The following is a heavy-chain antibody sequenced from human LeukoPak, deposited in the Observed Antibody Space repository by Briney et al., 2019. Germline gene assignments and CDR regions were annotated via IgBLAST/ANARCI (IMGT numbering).Heavy chain of an antibody. CDR1: GFTFSSYG. CDR2: ISYDGSNK. J-gene: IGHJ3*02. D-gene: IGHD6-19*01. CDR3: AKRFSSGWRYAFDI. V-gene: IGHV3-30*18. Sequence: PGGSLRLSCAASGFTFSSYGMHWVRQAPGKGLEWVAVISYDGSNKYYADSVKGRFTISRDNSKNTLFLQMNSLRAEDTAIYYCAKRFSSGWRYAFDIWGQGTMVTVSS.